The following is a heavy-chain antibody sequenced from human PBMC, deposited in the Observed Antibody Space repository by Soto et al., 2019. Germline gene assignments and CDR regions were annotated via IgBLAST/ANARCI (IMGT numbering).Heavy chain of an antibody. Sequence: SETLSLTCTVSGGSISNPGFYWSWIRQYPGKGLEWIGHIYYSGSTYYNPSLKSRLTISVDTSENQFSLKLSSVTAADTAVYHCARATHFDILTDQYYYVMDVWGQGTTVTVSS. D-gene: IGHD3-9*01. CDR1: GGSISNPGFY. CDR3: ARATHFDILTDQYYYVMDV. J-gene: IGHJ6*02. CDR2: IYYSGST. V-gene: IGHV4-31*03.